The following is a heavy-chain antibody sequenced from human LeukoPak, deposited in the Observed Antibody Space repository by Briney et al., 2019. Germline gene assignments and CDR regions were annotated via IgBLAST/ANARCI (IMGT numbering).Heavy chain of an antibody. J-gene: IGHJ5*02. CDR3: ARLTVTTWDWFDP. V-gene: IGHV1-18*01. D-gene: IGHD4-17*01. Sequence: ASVTVSCTASGYTFTSYGISWVRQAPGQGLEWMGWISAYNGNTNYAQKLQGRVTMTTDTSTSTAYMELRSLRSDDTAVYYCARLTVTTWDWFDPWGQGTLVTVSS. CDR2: ISAYNGNT. CDR1: GYTFTSYG.